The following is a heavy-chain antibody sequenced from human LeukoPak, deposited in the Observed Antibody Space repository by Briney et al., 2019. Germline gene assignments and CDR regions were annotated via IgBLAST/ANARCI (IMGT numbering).Heavy chain of an antibody. D-gene: IGHD3-22*01. J-gene: IGHJ4*02. Sequence: PGGSLRLSCAASGFTFGTCWMHWVRQGPGKGLVWVSRINPDGSSTTYADSVKGRFTISRDNAKNTLYLHMSGLGAEDTAVYYCARGKYYYDPLDYWGQGTLVTVSS. CDR1: GFTFGTCW. V-gene: IGHV3-74*01. CDR3: ARGKYYYDPLDY. CDR2: INPDGSST.